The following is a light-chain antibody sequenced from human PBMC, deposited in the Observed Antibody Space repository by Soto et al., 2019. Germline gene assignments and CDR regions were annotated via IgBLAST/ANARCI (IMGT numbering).Light chain of an antibody. Sequence: EIVMTQSPATLSVSLGERATLSCRASQSVRSNLAWYQQKPGQAPRLLIYDASTRAPGIPARFSGSGSGTELTLTISSLQSDDFAVYHCQQYNNWPPTFGHGTRLAIK. J-gene: IGKJ5*01. V-gene: IGKV3-15*01. CDR2: DAS. CDR3: QQYNNWPPT. CDR1: QSVRSN.